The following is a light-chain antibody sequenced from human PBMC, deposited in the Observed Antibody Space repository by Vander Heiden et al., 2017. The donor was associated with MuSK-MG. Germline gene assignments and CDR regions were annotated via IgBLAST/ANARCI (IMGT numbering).Light chain of an antibody. J-gene: IGKJ3*01. Sequence: AIRMTQSPSSLSASTGDRVTITCRASQGISSYLAWYQQKPGKAPKLLIYAASTLQSGVPSRFSGSGSGTDFTLTISCLQSEDFATYYCQQEDSSPFTFGHGTKVDIK. CDR3: QQEDSSPFT. V-gene: IGKV1-8*01. CDR2: AAS. CDR1: QGISSY.